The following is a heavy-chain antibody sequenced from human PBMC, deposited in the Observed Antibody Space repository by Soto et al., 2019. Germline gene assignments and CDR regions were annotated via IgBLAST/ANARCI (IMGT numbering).Heavy chain of an antibody. J-gene: IGHJ5*02. V-gene: IGHV4-31*03. CDR2: IYHFGTT. D-gene: IGHD2-21*01. CDR3: ARLICASSICYFPAWFDP. CDR1: GDSINSDGYF. Sequence: QVQLQESGPGLVKPSQTLSLTCTVSGDSINSDGYFWSWIRQHPGKGLEWIGSIYHFGTTYYNPSLSSRLNMSMDTSKNQFSLYLNSVTAADTAVYYCARLICASSICYFPAWFDPWGRGTLVTVSS.